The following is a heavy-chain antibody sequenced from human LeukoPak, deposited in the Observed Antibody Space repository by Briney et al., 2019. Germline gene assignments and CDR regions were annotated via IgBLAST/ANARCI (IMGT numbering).Heavy chain of an antibody. Sequence: PGGSLRLSCAASGFTFSSYAMHWVRQAPGKGLEWVAVISYDGSNKYYADSVKGRFTISRDNSKNTLYLQMNSLRAEDTAVYYCARGDQSEVPAAEGYGPDYWGQGTLVTVSS. V-gene: IGHV3-30-3*01. J-gene: IGHJ4*02. CDR1: GFTFSSYA. CDR3: ARGDQSEVPAAEGYGPDY. D-gene: IGHD2-2*01. CDR2: ISYDGSNK.